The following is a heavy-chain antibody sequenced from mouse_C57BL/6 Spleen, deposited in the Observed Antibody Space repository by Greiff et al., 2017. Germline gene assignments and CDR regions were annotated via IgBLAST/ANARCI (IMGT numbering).Heavy chain of an antibody. CDR2: SNPSTGGT. J-gene: IGHJ4*01. CDR1: GYSFTGYY. Sequence: VQLKQSGPELVKPGASVKISCKASGYSFTGYYMHWVKQSSEKSLEWIGESNPSTGGTSYNQKFKGKATLTVDKSSSTAYMLLKSLTSEDSAVYYCAIGGYGSSYGAMDYWGQGTSVTVSS. D-gene: IGHD1-1*01. V-gene: IGHV1-43*01. CDR3: AIGGYGSSYGAMDY.